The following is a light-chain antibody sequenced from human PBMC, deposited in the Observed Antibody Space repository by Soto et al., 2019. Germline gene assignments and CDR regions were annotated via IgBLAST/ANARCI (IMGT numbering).Light chain of an antibody. CDR3: SSYTTSSTQV. Sequence: QSALTQPASVSGSPGQSITISCTGTSTDVGYYNYVSWYQHHPGKAPKLMIYEVSNRPSGVSSRFSGSKPDNTASLTISGLQAEDEADYYCSSYTTSSTQVFGGGTKLTVL. V-gene: IGLV2-14*01. CDR2: EVS. J-gene: IGLJ3*02. CDR1: STDVGYYNY.